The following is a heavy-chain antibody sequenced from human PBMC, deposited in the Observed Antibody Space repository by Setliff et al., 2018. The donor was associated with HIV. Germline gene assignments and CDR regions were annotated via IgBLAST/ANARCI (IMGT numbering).Heavy chain of an antibody. CDR3: AKVDNGHCTSASCRDFDY. CDR1: GGSINNYC. D-gene: IGHD2-2*03. V-gene: IGHV4-59*01. J-gene: IGHJ4*02. Sequence: SETLSLTCTVSGGSINNYCCSWIRQPPGKGLEWIGYFCYTGSSNYNRALKSRVTMSLDRSKSQFSLELNSVTAADTALYYCAKVDNGHCTSASCRDFDYWGQGTLVTVSS. CDR2: FCYTGSS.